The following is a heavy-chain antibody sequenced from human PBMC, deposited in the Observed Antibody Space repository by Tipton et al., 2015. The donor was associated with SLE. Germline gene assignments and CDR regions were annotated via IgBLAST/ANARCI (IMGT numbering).Heavy chain of an antibody. CDR1: GGSFSGYY. V-gene: IGHV4-34*01. CDR3: ASGNGVAPWYFDY. CDR2: INHSGST. Sequence: TLSLTCAVYGGSFSGYYWSWIRQPPGKGLEWIGEINHSGSTNYNPSLKSRVTISVDTSKNQFSLKLSSVTAADTAVYYCASGNGVAPWYFDYWGQGTLVTVSS. J-gene: IGHJ4*02. D-gene: IGHD1-1*01.